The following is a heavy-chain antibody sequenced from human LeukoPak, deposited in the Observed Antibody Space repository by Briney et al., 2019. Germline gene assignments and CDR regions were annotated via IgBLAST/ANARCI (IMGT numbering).Heavy chain of an antibody. V-gene: IGHV3-23*01. CDR2: ISSAGGST. CDR1: ILTLSIYA. J-gene: IGHJ4*02. CDR3: AKVGLSGCYGGFDY. D-gene: IGHD1-26*01. Sequence: PGGSLRLSCAASILTLSIYAMRCIRQAPGKGLEWVSAISSAGGSTYYADSVKGRFTISRDNSKNTFFLQMNSLRAEDTSVYYCAKVGLSGCYGGFDYWGQGTLVTVSS.